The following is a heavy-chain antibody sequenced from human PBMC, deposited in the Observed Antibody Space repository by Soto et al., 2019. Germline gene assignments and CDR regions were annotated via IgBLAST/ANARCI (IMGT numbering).Heavy chain of an antibody. CDR1: GFTFSNYW. CDR2: TQTDGSST. CDR3: ARGRDYWFDP. J-gene: IGHJ5*02. V-gene: IGHV3-74*01. Sequence: VSLRLSCAASGFTFSNYWIHWVRQAPGKGLEWVSRTQTDGSSTSYADSVKGRFTISRDNAKNTLYMQMNSLRAEDTAVYHCARGRDYWFDPCGQGPLVTVAS.